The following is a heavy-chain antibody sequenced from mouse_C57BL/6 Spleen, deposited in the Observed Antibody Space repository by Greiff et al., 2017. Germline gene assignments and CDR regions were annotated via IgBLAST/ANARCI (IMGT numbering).Heavy chain of an antibody. CDR2: INPGSGGT. V-gene: IGHV1-54*01. CDR3: ARRAQAHYYFDY. D-gene: IGHD3-2*02. J-gene: IGHJ2*01. Sequence: VQLQQSGAELVRPGTSVKVSCKASGYAFTNYLIEWVKQRPGQGLEWIGVINPGSGGTNYNEKFKGKATLTADKSSSTAYMQLSSLTSEDSAVYFCARRAQAHYYFDYWGQGTTLTVSA. CDR1: GYAFTNYL.